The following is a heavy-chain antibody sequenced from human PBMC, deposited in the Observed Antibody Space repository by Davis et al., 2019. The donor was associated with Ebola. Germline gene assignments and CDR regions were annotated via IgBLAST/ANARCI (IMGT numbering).Heavy chain of an antibody. Sequence: GESLKISCAVSGFILNTDWMRWVRQAPGKGLEWVGRVKSKSEGGTIDYAAPVKGRFSISGDVSANTLYLRMNSLKVEDTAVYYCTTDRFHWGRGTLVTVSS. J-gene: IGHJ4*02. CDR2: VKSKSEGGTI. CDR3: TTDRFH. CDR1: GFILNTDW. V-gene: IGHV3-15*01.